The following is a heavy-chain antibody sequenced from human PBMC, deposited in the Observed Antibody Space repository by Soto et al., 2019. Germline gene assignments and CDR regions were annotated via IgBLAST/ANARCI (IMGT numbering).Heavy chain of an antibody. D-gene: IGHD3-22*01. J-gene: IGHJ6*02. Sequence: QVQLVQSGAEVKKPGASVKVSCKASGYTFTSYDINWVRQATGQGLEWMGWMNPNSGNIGYAQKFQGRVTMTRNTSISTAYMELSSLRSEDTAVYYCARRKAYYYDSSGYGGGYGMDVWGQGTTVTVSS. CDR2: MNPNSGNI. V-gene: IGHV1-8*01. CDR1: GYTFTSYD. CDR3: ARRKAYYYDSSGYGGGYGMDV.